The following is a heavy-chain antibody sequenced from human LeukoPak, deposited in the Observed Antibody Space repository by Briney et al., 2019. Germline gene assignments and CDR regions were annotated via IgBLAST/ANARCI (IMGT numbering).Heavy chain of an antibody. J-gene: IGHJ4*02. CDR1: GFTFSSYA. Sequence: GSLRLSCAASGFTFSSYAMSWIRQPPGKGLEWIGEINHSGSTNYNPSLKSRVTISVDTSKNQFSLKLSSVTAADTAVYYCARGRVSRGFRYWGQGTLVTVSS. CDR3: ARGRVSRGFRY. V-gene: IGHV4-34*01. D-gene: IGHD6-19*01. CDR2: INHSGST.